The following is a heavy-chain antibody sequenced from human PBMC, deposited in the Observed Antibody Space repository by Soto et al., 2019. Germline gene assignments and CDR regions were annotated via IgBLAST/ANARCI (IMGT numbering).Heavy chain of an antibody. Sequence: PLETLSLTCAVSGGSISSGGYSWSWIRQPPGKGLEWIGYIYYSGSTNYNPSLKSRVTISVDTSKNQFSLKLSSVTAADTAVYYCARHYDILTGYYIPYYFDYWGQGTLVTVSS. CDR1: GGSISSGGYS. V-gene: IGHV4-61*08. CDR3: ARHYDILTGYYIPYYFDY. CDR2: IYYSGST. J-gene: IGHJ4*02. D-gene: IGHD3-9*01.